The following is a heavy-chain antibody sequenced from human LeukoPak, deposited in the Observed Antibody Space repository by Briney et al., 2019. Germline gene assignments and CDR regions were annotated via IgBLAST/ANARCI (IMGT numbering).Heavy chain of an antibody. CDR2: IIPILGIA. J-gene: IGHJ4*02. CDR3: ARGAAVRGVIMLPFDY. V-gene: IGHV1-69*04. D-gene: IGHD3-10*01. Sequence: SVKVSCKASGGTFSSYAISWVRQAPGQGLEWMGRIIPILGIANYAQKFQGRVTITADKSTSTAYMELSSLRSEDTAVYYCARGAAVRGVIMLPFDYWSQGTLVTVSS. CDR1: GGTFSSYA.